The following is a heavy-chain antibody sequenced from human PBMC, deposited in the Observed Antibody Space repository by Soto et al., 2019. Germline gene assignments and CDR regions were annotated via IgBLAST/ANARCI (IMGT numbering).Heavy chain of an antibody. CDR3: ARFYDSSGFKIDS. J-gene: IGHJ5*01. V-gene: IGHV3-21*01. Sequence: XGSLILSCSASGFTFSSYSMNWVRQAPGKGLEWVSSISSSSSYIYYADSVKGRFTISRDNAKNSLYLQMNSLRAEDTAVYYCARFYDSSGFKIDSWGHGTLVTVSS. CDR2: ISSSSSYI. CDR1: GFTFSSYS. D-gene: IGHD3-22*01.